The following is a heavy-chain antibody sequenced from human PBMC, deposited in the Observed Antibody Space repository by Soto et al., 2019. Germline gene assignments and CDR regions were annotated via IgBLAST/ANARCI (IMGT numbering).Heavy chain of an antibody. J-gene: IGHJ6*02. D-gene: IGHD5-12*01. Sequence: GGSLRLSCAASGFTFNSYWMSWVRQAPGKGLEWVANIKEDGSERYYVDSVKGRFTISRDNAKNSLYLQMEGLRVEDTAVYYCARGYSGYFYYYYYGMDVWGQGTTVTVSS. CDR1: GFTFNSYW. CDR3: ARGYSGYFYYYYYGMDV. V-gene: IGHV3-7*03. CDR2: IKEDGSER.